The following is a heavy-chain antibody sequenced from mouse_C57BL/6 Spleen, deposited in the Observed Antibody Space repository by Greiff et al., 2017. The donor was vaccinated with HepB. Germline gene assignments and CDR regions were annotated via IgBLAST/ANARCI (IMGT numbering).Heavy chain of an antibody. Sequence: QVQLQQPGAELVRPGASVKLSCKASGYTFTSYWMAWVKQRPGQGLEWIGNIYPSGGNTNYNQKFKDKATLTVDKSSSTAYMQLSSLTSEDSAVYYGASSTVASDFDYWGQGTPVTVS. V-gene: IGHV1-61*01. CDR3: ASSTVASDFDY. D-gene: IGHD1-1*01. CDR2: IYPSGGNT. CDR1: GYTFTSYW. J-gene: IGHJ3*01.